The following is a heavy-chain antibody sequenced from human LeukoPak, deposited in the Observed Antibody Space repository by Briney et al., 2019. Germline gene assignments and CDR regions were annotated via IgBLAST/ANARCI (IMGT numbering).Heavy chain of an antibody. D-gene: IGHD2-2*01. CDR1: GFTFSDYY. CDR2: ISSSGSTI. J-gene: IGHJ6*02. CDR3: AREEYQLLDYYYYGMDV. Sequence: PGESLRLSCAASGFTFSDYYMSWIRQAPGKGLEWVSYISSSGSTIYYADSVKGRFTISRDNAKNSLYLQMNSLRAEDTAVYYCAREEYQLLDYYYYGMDVWGQGTTVTVSS. V-gene: IGHV3-11*01.